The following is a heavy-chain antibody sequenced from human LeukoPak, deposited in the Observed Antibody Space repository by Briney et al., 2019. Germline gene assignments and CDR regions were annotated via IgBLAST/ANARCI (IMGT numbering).Heavy chain of an antibody. V-gene: IGHV1-69*13. CDR3: ARGRSSPLWFGEANFDY. CDR2: IIPIFGTA. CDR1: GGTFSSYA. Sequence: VKVSCKASGGTFSSYAISWVRQAPGQGLEWMGGIIPIFGTANYAQKFQGRVTITADESTSTAYMELSSLRSEDTAVYYCARGRSSPLWFGEANFDYWGQGTLVTVSS. D-gene: IGHD3-10*01. J-gene: IGHJ4*02.